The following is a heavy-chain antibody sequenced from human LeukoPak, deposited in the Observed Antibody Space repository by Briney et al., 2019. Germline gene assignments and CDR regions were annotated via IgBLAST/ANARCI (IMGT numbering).Heavy chain of an antibody. CDR1: GFTFTSHG. CDR3: ARDRSGTYSVDY. Sequence: GGSLRLSCAASGFTFTSHGMHWVRQAPGKGLEWVADTSYDGSKKDYADSVKGRFTISRDDSENTVYLQMNSLRTGDTAVYYCARDRSGTYSVDYWGLGTLVTISS. J-gene: IGHJ4*02. D-gene: IGHD1-26*01. V-gene: IGHV3-30*04. CDR2: TSYDGSKK.